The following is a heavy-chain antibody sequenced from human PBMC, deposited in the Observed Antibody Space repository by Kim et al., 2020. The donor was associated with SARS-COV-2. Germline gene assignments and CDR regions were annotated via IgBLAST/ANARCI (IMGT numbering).Heavy chain of an antibody. CDR1: GFTFSSYS. CDR3: ARDLAIAVAGTRFREGVLDDYYYGMDV. V-gene: IGHV3-21*01. Sequence: GGSLRLSCAASGFTFSSYSMNWVRQAPGKGLEWVSSISSSSSYIYYADSVKGRFTISRDNAKNSLYLQMNSLRAEDTAVYYCARDLAIAVAGTRFREGVLDDYYYGMDVWGQGTTVTVSS. D-gene: IGHD6-19*01. CDR2: ISSSSSYI. J-gene: IGHJ6*02.